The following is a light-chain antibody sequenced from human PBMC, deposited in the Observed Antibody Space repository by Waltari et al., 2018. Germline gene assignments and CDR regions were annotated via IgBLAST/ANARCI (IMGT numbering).Light chain of an antibody. CDR1: SRDVRAYHY. Sequence: QSALPHPASVSASPGQSPTTSCPESSRDVRAYHYVSWYQHHPGTAPQLILSGVSGRPLGVADRFSGSTSGNTASLSISGLRADDEANYYCKSYASGNTVVFGGGTKVTVL. V-gene: IGLV2-14*03. CDR2: GVS. J-gene: IGLJ3*02. CDR3: KSYASGNTVV.